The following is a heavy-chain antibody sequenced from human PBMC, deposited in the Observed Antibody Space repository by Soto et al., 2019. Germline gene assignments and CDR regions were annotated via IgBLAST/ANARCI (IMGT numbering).Heavy chain of an antibody. J-gene: IGHJ6*02. CDR1: GGSFSGYY. CDR3: ARGDYDFWSGSWGNYYYYGMDV. D-gene: IGHD3-3*01. Sequence: SETLSLTCAVYGGSFSGYYWSWIRQPPGKGLEWIGEINHSGGTNYNPSLKSRVTISVDTSKNQFSLKLSSVTAADTAVYYCARGDYDFWSGSWGNYYYYGMDVWGQGTTVTVSS. V-gene: IGHV4-34*01. CDR2: INHSGGT.